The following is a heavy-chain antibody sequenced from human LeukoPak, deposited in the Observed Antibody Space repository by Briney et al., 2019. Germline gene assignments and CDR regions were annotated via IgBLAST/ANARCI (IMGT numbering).Heavy chain of an antibody. Sequence: GGSLRLSCAASGFIFDNFWMTWVRQTPGKGLEWVANIKPDGSVKYYVDSVKGRFTISRDNAKNSLYLQMNSLRAEDTALYYCARDRGGQWVELLLDSWGQGTLVTVSS. CDR3: ARDRGGQWVELLLDS. D-gene: IGHD3-10*01. V-gene: IGHV3-7*05. J-gene: IGHJ4*02. CDR1: GFIFDNFW. CDR2: IKPDGSVK.